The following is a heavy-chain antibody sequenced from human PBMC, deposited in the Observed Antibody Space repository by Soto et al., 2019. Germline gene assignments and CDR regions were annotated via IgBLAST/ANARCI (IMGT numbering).Heavy chain of an antibody. CDR2: ISGSGSTI. Sequence: QPGGSLRLSCAASGFTFSDYEMNWVRQAPGKGLEWVSYISGSGSTIYYADSVKGRFTISRDNAKNSLYLQMNSLRAEDTALYYCARGRKYSGSTDWSAPWGQGTLVTVSS. J-gene: IGHJ5*02. D-gene: IGHD2-21*01. CDR3: ARGRKYSGSTDWSAP. CDR1: GFTFSDYE. V-gene: IGHV3-48*03.